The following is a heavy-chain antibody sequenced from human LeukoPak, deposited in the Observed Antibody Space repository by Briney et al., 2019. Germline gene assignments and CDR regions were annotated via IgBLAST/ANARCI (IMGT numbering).Heavy chain of an antibody. CDR2: IIPIFGTA. Sequence: SVTVSCKASGGTFSSYAISWVRQAPGQGLEWMGGIIPIFGTANYAQKFQGRVTITTDESTSTAYMELSSLRSEDTAVYYCARDWVVVVPAAQSSGQFDPWGQGTLVTVSS. V-gene: IGHV1-69*05. CDR1: GGTFSSYA. D-gene: IGHD2-2*01. J-gene: IGHJ5*02. CDR3: ARDWVVVVPAAQSSGQFDP.